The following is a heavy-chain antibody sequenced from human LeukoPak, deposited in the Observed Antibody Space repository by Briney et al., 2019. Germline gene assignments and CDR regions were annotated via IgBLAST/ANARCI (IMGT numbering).Heavy chain of an antibody. CDR3: ARVSSGSYASYFDY. Sequence: SVKVSCKASGGTFSSYATSWVRQAPGQGLEWMGGIIPIFGTANYAQEFQGRVTITTDESTSTAYMELSSLRSEDTAVYYCARVSSGSYASYFDYWGQGTLVTVSS. D-gene: IGHD3-10*01. V-gene: IGHV1-69*05. CDR1: GGTFSSYA. CDR2: IIPIFGTA. J-gene: IGHJ4*02.